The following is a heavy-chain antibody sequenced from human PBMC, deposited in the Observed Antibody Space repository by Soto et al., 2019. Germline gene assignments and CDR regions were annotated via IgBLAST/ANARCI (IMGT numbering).Heavy chain of an antibody. J-gene: IGHJ4*02. CDR1: GGSFSGYY. CDR3: ARGAYDYVWGSYRSERGFDY. CDR2: INHSGST. D-gene: IGHD3-16*02. V-gene: IGHV4-34*01. Sequence: PSETLSLTGAVYGGSFSGYYWSWIRQRPGKGLEWIGEINHSGSTNYNPSLKSRVTISVDTSKNQFSLKLSSVTAADTAVYYCARGAYDYVWGSYRSERGFDYWGQGTLVTVSS.